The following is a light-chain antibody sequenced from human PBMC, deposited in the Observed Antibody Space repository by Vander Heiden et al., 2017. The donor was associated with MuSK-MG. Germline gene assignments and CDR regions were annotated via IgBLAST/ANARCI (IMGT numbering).Light chain of an antibody. Sequence: DIQLTHSPSFLSASVGDRVTITCRASQGISTFLAWYQQKPRKAPKLLIYPASTLQGGVPSRFSGSGYGTQFALTISRLQPEDVATYYCLQRTSYPPTFGGGTKVEIK. J-gene: IGKJ4*01. CDR1: QGISTF. CDR2: PAS. CDR3: LQRTSYPPT. V-gene: IGKV1-9*01.